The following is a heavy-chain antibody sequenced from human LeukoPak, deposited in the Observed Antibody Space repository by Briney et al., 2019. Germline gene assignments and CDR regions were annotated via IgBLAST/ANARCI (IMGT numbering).Heavy chain of an antibody. J-gene: IGHJ1*01. CDR3: AREKGYDFWSGYYTVEYFQH. Sequence: GASVKVSCKASGYTFTGYYMHWVRQAPGQGLEWMGWINPNSGGTNYAQKFQGRVTMTRDTSISTAYMELSRLRSDDTAVYYCAREKGYDFWSGYYTVEYFQHWGQGTLVTVSS. CDR1: GYTFTGYY. CDR2: INPNSGGT. V-gene: IGHV1-2*02. D-gene: IGHD3-3*01.